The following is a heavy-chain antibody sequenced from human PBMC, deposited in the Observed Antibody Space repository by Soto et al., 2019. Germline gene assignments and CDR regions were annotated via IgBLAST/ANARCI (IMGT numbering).Heavy chain of an antibody. J-gene: IGHJ4*02. D-gene: IGHD1-7*01. CDR2: IYRTGST. CDR1: GDSFTSNNW. CDR3: ASRDPGTSVDY. V-gene: IGHV4-4*02. Sequence: SETLSLTCVVSGDSFTSNNWWTWVRQPPGQGLEWIGEIYRTGSTNYNPSLKSRVTISLDKSENQFSLKVTSLTAADTAVYYCASRDPGTSVDYWGQGTLVTVSS.